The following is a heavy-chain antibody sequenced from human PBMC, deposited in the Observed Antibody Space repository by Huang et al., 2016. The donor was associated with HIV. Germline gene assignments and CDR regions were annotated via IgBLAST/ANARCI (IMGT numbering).Heavy chain of an antibody. CDR2: INQREMS. Sequence: QVQLQQWGAGLLRPSETLSLTCAVYGGSFSGYYGTWIRQPPGKGLEWIGEINQREMSNYNTSLRRRVTISVDTSRNQFSLTLTSGTAADTAVYYCARGQGGYYYYYMDVWGKGTTVTVSS. CDR1: GGSFSGYY. D-gene: IGHD3-16*01. CDR3: ARGQGGYYYYYMDV. J-gene: IGHJ6*03. V-gene: IGHV4-34*01.